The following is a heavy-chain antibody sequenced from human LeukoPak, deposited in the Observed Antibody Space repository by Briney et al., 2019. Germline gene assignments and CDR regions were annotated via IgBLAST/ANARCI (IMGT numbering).Heavy chain of an antibody. J-gene: IGHJ3*02. Sequence: GGSLRLSCAASRFTFSSYAMSWVRQAPGKGLEWVAVISYDGSNKHYADSVKGRFTISRDNSKNTLYLQMNSPRAEDTAVYYCASSYCGGDCYSSRGGGAFDIWGQGTMVTVSS. CDR2: ISYDGSNK. CDR3: ASSYCGGDCYSSRGGGAFDI. CDR1: RFTFSSYA. D-gene: IGHD2-21*02. V-gene: IGHV3-30*04.